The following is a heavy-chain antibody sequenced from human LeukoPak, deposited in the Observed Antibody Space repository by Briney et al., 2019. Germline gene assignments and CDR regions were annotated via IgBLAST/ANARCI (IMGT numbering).Heavy chain of an antibody. CDR2: VRYDGSNY. J-gene: IGHJ4*02. CDR3: AKSIRAGGHYFDY. D-gene: IGHD6-13*01. Sequence: GGSLRLSCAASGFTFGDYGMSWVRQVPGKGLEWVAFVRYDGSNYYYADSVKGRFTISRDNSKNTLYLQMSSLRPEDTAVYYCAKSIRAGGHYFDYWGQGTLVTVSS. CDR1: GFTFGDYG. V-gene: IGHV3-30*02.